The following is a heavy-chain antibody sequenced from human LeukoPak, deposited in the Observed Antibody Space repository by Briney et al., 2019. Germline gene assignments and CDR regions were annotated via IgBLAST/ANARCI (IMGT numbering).Heavy chain of an antibody. CDR1: GGSISSYY. J-gene: IGHJ6*03. CDR3: ASLGPAAIGYYCMDV. V-gene: IGHV4-4*09. D-gene: IGHD2-2*02. Sequence: SETLSLTCTVSGGSISSYYWSWIRQPPGKGLEWIGYIYTSGSTNYNPSLKSRVTISVDTSKNQFSLKLSSVTAADTAVYYCASLGPAAIGYYCMDVWGKGTTVTVSS. CDR2: IYTSGST.